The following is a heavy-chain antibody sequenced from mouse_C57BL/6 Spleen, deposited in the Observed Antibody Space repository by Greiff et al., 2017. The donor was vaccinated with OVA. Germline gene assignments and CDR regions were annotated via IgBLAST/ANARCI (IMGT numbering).Heavy chain of an antibody. V-gene: IGHV10-1*01. J-gene: IGHJ4*01. CDR2: IRSKSNNYAT. Sequence: EVQLVESGGGLVQPKGSLKLSCAASGFSFNTYAMNWVRQAPGQGLEWVARIRSKSNNYATYYADSVKDRFTISRDDSESMLYLQMNNLKTEDTAMYYCVRRGRDAMDYWGQGTSVTVSS. CDR3: VRRGRDAMDY. CDR1: GFSFNTYA. D-gene: IGHD1-1*01.